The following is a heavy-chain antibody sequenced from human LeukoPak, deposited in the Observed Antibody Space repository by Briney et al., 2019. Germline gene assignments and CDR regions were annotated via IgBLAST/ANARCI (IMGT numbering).Heavy chain of an antibody. Sequence: GRSLRLSCAASGFTFSSYGMHWVRQAPGKGLEWVADIWYDGSNKYYADSVKGRFTISRDNSKNTLYLQMNSLRAEDTAVYYCAKDPSTAADAFDIWGQGTMVTVSS. CDR3: AKDPSTAADAFDI. J-gene: IGHJ3*02. CDR2: IWYDGSNK. V-gene: IGHV3-33*06. D-gene: IGHD5-18*01. CDR1: GFTFSSYG.